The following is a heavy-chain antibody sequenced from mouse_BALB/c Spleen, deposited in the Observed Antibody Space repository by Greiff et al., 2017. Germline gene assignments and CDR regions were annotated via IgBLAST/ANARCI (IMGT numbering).Heavy chain of an antibody. J-gene: IGHJ2*01. CDR1: GYTFSSYW. D-gene: IGHD1-1*01. CDR2: ILPGSGST. CDR3: ARWIYYYGSSNY. V-gene: IGHV1-9*01. Sequence: QVQLQQSGAELMKPGASVKISCKATGYTFSSYWIEWVKQRPGHGLEWIGEILPGSGSTNYNEKFKGKATFTADTSSNTAYMQLSSLTSEDSAVYYCARWIYYYGSSNYWGQGTTLTVSS.